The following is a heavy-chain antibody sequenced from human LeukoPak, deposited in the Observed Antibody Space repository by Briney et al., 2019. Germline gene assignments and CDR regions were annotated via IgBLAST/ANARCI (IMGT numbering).Heavy chain of an antibody. CDR1: GFTFSNAW. V-gene: IGHV3-15*01. CDR3: TTDSRSWLGVFDY. J-gene: IGHJ4*02. D-gene: IGHD6-13*01. Sequence: GGSLRLSCAASGFTFSNAWMSWVRQAPVKGLEWVGRIKSKTDGGTTDYAAPVKGRFTISRDDSKNTLYLQMNSLKTEDTAVYYCTTDSRSWLGVFDYLGQGTLVTVSS. CDR2: IKSKTDGGTT.